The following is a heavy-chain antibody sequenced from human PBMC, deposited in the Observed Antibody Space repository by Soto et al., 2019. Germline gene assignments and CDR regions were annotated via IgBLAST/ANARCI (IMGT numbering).Heavy chain of an antibody. CDR3: ATTDRDFYGLDV. Sequence: EVQLVESGGGLVQPGGSLRLSCEASGFTFRNYDMHWVRQGTGKGLEWVSGISAAGDPDYADSVEGRFTISRENAQNSFVLQINSLRVGDTAVYYCATTDRDFYGLDVWGQGTTVIVSS. J-gene: IGHJ6*02. D-gene: IGHD1-1*01. CDR2: ISAAGDP. CDR1: GFTFRNYD. V-gene: IGHV3-13*05.